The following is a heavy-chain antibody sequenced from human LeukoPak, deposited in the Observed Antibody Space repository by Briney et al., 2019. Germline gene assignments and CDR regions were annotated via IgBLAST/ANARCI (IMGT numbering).Heavy chain of an antibody. CDR3: ARDRTPYNWFDP. CDR1: GGTFSSYA. J-gene: IGHJ5*02. Sequence: GSSVKVSCKASGGTFSSYAISWVRQAPGQGLEWMGGIIPIFGTANYAQKFQGRVTITADKSTSTAYMELSSLRSEDTAVYYCARDRTPYNWFDPWGQGTLVTVSS. D-gene: IGHD1-14*01. V-gene: IGHV1-69*06. CDR2: IIPIFGTA.